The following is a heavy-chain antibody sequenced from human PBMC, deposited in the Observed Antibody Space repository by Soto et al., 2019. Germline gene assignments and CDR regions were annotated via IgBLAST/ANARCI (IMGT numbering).Heavy chain of an antibody. J-gene: IGHJ4*02. CDR3: ARGGYSGYEFEY. Sequence: SDTLSLTCAVYGGSFSGYYWSWIRQPPGKGLEWIGEINHSGSTNYNPSLKSRVTISVDTSKNQFSLKLSSVTAADTAVYYCARGGYSGYEFEYWGQGTLVTVSS. D-gene: IGHD5-12*01. CDR2: INHSGST. CDR1: GGSFSGYY. V-gene: IGHV4-34*01.